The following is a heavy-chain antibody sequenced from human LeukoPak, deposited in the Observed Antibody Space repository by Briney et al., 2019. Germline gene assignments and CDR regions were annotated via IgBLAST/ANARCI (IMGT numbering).Heavy chain of an antibody. Sequence: PGGSLRLSCAASGFPFSSYWMSWVRQAPGRGLEWVANIKQDGSEKYYVDSVKGRFTISRDNAKNSLYLQMNSLRAEDTAVYYCARGESRFLEWLSLYYFDYWGQGTLVTVSS. J-gene: IGHJ4*02. CDR3: ARGESRFLEWLSLYYFDY. CDR2: IKQDGSEK. V-gene: IGHV3-7*01. CDR1: GFPFSSYW. D-gene: IGHD3-3*01.